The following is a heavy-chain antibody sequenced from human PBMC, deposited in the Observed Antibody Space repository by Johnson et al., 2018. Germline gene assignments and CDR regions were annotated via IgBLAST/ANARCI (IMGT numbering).Heavy chain of an antibody. V-gene: IGHV3-9*01. CDR2: ISWTSGSI. D-gene: IGHD3-22*01. Sequence: VQLVESGGGLVQPGRSXRLSCAASGFTFDDYAMHWVRQAPGKGLEWVSGISWTSGSIGYADSVKGRFTISRDNSKNTLYLQMNSLRAEDTALYYCSRADYYDSSGPHWGQGTLVTVSS. J-gene: IGHJ1*01. CDR3: SRADYYDSSGPH. CDR1: GFTFDDYA.